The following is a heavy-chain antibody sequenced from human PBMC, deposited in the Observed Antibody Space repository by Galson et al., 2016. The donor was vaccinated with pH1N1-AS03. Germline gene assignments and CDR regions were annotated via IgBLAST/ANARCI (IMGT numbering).Heavy chain of an antibody. J-gene: IGHJ4*02. CDR2: ISRSSPYI. CDR1: GFNFTTYG. CDR3: ARESPVAGNFDF. D-gene: IGHD6-19*01. V-gene: IGHV3-21*06. Sequence: SLRLSCAASGFNFTTYGMNMNWVRQAPGKGLEWISFISRSSPYISYADSVKGRFTISRDNAKNSLYLHMNSLRAEDTAVYYCARESPVAGNFDFWGQGTLVSVSS.